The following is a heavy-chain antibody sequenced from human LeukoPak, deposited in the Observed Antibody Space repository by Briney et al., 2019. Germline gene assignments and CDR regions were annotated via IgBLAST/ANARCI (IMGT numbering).Heavy chain of an antibody. Sequence: GGSLRLSCAASGFTVSSNYMSWVRQAPGKGLEWVSVIYSGGSTYYADSVKGRFTISRDNSKNTLYLQMNSLRAEDTAVYYCARDPYYDILTGYQPPDYWGQGTLVTVSS. J-gene: IGHJ4*02. CDR2: IYSGGST. CDR1: GFTVSSNY. V-gene: IGHV3-66*01. D-gene: IGHD3-9*01. CDR3: ARDPYYDILTGYQPPDY.